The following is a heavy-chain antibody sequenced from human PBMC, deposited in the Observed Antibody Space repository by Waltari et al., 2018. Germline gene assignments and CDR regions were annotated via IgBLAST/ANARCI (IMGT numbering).Heavy chain of an antibody. CDR1: GIALRDSQ. V-gene: IGHV3-11*01. CDR2: ISSSGSTI. J-gene: IGHJ4*02. Sequence: GPAGESGGGLVQAGRALRPLGGGHGIALRDSQSGWIRQAPVKGLDWVAYISSSGSTIYYADSVNGRFTISRDNAKNSLYLQMSSLRAEDTAVYYCASPSPYDSSGYYFDYWGQGTLVTVSS. D-gene: IGHD3-22*01. CDR3: ASPSPYDSSGYYFDY.